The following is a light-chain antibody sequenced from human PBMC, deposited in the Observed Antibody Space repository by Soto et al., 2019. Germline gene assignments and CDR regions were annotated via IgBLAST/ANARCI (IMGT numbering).Light chain of an antibody. CDR1: QSVSSN. V-gene: IGKV3-15*01. Sequence: EIVVTQSPATLSVSPGERATLSCRASQSVSSNLAWYQQKPGQAPRLLIYGASTRATGIPARFSGSGSGTEFTLTISRLQSEDFAVYYCQQYNNWPRTFGKGTKVEIK. J-gene: IGKJ1*01. CDR2: GAS. CDR3: QQYNNWPRT.